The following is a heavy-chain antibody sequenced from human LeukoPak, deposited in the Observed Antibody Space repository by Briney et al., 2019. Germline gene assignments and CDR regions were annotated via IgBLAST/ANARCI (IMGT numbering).Heavy chain of an antibody. CDR2: IHYSGST. J-gene: IGHJ4*02. Sequence: SETLSLTCIVSGGSIISSSYYWGWIRPPPGKGLEWIGSIHYSGSTYYNPSLKSRVTISVDTSKNQFSLKLSSVTAADTAVYYCARDQVTTAEFDYWGQGTLVTVSS. CDR3: ARDQVTTAEFDY. CDR1: GGSIISSSYY. V-gene: IGHV4-39*07. D-gene: IGHD3-22*01.